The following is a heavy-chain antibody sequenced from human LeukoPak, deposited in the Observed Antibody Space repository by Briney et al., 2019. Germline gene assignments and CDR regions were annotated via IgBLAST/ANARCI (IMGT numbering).Heavy chain of an antibody. Sequence: ASVKVSCKASGGTFSSYAISWVRQAPGQGLEWMGGIIPIFGTANYAQKFQGRVTITTDESTSTAYMELSSLRSEDTAVYYCARDRGQLWLLYFDYWGQGTLVTVSS. V-gene: IGHV1-69*05. J-gene: IGHJ4*02. CDR1: GGTFSSYA. CDR2: IIPIFGTA. CDR3: ARDRGQLWLLYFDY. D-gene: IGHD5-18*01.